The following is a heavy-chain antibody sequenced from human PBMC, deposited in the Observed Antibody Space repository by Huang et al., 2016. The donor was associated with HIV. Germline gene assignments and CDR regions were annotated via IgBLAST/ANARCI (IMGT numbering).Heavy chain of an antibody. CDR3: ARGDSGWSYDAFNI. D-gene: IGHD6-19*01. V-gene: IGHV1-18*01. CDR2: INVNNGNT. CDR1: GYSLTSYD. Sequence: QVQLVQSGAELKKPGASVRVSCKASGYSLTSYDLNWGRLAPGKGPEWMGGINVNNGNTEYAQNFQGRVTMTTDTSTNTAYMELRSLRSDDTAVYYCARGDSGWSYDAFNIWGQGTMVTVSS. J-gene: IGHJ3*02.